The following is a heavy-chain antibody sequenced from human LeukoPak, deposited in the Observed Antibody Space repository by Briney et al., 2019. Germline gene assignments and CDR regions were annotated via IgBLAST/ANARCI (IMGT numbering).Heavy chain of an antibody. V-gene: IGHV4-39*01. CDR1: GGSISSSSYY. CDR2: IYYSGST. CDR3: ARSTIATAPWGDYMDV. D-gene: IGHD6-13*01. J-gene: IGHJ6*03. Sequence: SETLSLTCTVSGGSISSSSYYWGWIRQPPGKGLEWIGSIYYSGSTYYNPSLMSRVTISVDTSKNQFSLKLSSVTAADTAVYYCARSTIATAPWGDYMDVWGKGTTVTVSS.